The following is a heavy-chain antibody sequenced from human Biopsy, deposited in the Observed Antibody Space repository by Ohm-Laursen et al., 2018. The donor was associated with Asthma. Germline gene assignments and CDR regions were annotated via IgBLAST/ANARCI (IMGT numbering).Heavy chain of an antibody. D-gene: IGHD1-1*01. J-gene: IGHJ3*02. CDR1: GFSFSNFA. CDR2: ISKDASTQ. Sequence: SLRLSCTAFGFSFSNFAIHWVRQAPGKGLERVGVISKDASTQDYADSVKGRFTMARDNSKNTLDLQMNSLREEDTAVYYCVRDGTDDAFDIWGQGTVVSVSS. V-gene: IGHV3-30*01. CDR3: VRDGTDDAFDI.